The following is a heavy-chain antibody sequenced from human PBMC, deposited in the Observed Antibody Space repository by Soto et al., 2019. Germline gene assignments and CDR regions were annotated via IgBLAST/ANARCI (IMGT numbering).Heavy chain of an antibody. CDR3: ATDFCDYGGSFRDAFYI. Sequence: SVKVSCKASGGTFSSYTISWVRQAPGQGLEWMGRIIPILGIANYAQKFQGRVTITADKSTSTAYMELSSLRSEDTAVYYCATDFCDYGGSFRDAFYICSQGTMVTVS. D-gene: IGHD3-3*01. CDR2: IIPILGIA. V-gene: IGHV1-69*02. CDR1: GGTFSSYT. J-gene: IGHJ3*02.